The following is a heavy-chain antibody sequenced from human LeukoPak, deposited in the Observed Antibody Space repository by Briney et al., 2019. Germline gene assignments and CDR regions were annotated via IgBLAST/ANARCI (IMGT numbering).Heavy chain of an antibody. J-gene: IGHJ4*02. CDR3: ARDLSTYYCIDY. Sequence: GGSLRLSCAASKFTFNSYAIHWVRQAPGRGLEWVAFISYDGSIKYYADSVKGRFTISRDNSKNTLYLQMNSPRTEDTAVYYCARDLSTYYCIDYWGQGTLVTVSS. D-gene: IGHD2-15*01. V-gene: IGHV3-30-3*01. CDR2: ISYDGSIK. CDR1: KFTFNSYA.